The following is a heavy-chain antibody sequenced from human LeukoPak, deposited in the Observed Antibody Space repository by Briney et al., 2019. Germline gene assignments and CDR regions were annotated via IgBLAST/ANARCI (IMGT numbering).Heavy chain of an antibody. CDR1: GFTLSSYA. Sequence: GGSLRLSCAASGFTLSSYAMSWVRQAPGKGLEWVSAISGSGGSTYYADSVKGRFTISRDNSKNTLYLQMNSLRAEDTAVYYCAKVVGGGDDAFDIWGQGTMVTVSS. CDR2: ISGSGGST. J-gene: IGHJ3*02. V-gene: IGHV3-23*01. D-gene: IGHD1-26*01. CDR3: AKVVGGGDDAFDI.